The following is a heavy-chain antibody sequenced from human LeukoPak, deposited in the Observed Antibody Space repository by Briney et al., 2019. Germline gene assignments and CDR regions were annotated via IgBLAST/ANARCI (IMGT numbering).Heavy chain of an antibody. CDR1: GFTFSNYW. CDR3: ARDGIITRLFDY. Sequence: QPGGSLRLSCAASGFTFSNYWMSWVRQAPGKGLEWVANIKQDGSEKYYVDSVKGRFTISRDNVKNSLYLQMDSLRAEDTAVYYCARDGIITRLFDYWGQGTLVTVSS. D-gene: IGHD1-14*01. CDR2: IKQDGSEK. V-gene: IGHV3-7*01. J-gene: IGHJ4*02.